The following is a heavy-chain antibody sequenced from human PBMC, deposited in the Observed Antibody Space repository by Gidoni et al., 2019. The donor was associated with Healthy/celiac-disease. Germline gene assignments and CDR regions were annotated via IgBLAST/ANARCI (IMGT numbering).Heavy chain of an antibody. Sequence: LEWVSYISSSGSTIYYADSVKGRFTISRDNAKNSLYLQMNSLRAEDTAVYYCGGGYRPVGFDYWGQGTLVTVSS. CDR2: ISSSGSTI. D-gene: IGHD5-18*01. CDR3: GGGYRPVGFDY. V-gene: IGHV3-11*01. J-gene: IGHJ4*02.